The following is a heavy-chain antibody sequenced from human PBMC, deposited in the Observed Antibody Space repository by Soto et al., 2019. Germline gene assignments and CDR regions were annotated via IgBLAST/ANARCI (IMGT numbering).Heavy chain of an antibody. CDR3: ARVERGITIFGVVIPPFDY. D-gene: IGHD3-3*01. Sequence: QVQLVESGGGLVKPGGSLRLSCAASGFTFSDYYMSWIRQAPGKGLEWVSYISSSGSTIYYADSVKGRFTISRDNAQNSMYLQMNSMRAEDTAVYYWARVERGITIFGVVIPPFDYWGQGTLVTVSS. J-gene: IGHJ4*02. CDR2: ISSSGSTI. V-gene: IGHV3-11*01. CDR1: GFTFSDYY.